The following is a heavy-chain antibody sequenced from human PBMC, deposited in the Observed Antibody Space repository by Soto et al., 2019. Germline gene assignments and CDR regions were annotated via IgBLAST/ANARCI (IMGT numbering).Heavy chain of an antibody. CDR2: INPSGGST. CDR1: GYTFTSYY. Sequence: QVQLVRSGAEVKKPGASVKVSCKASGYTFTSYYMHWVRQAPGQGLEWMGIINPSGGSTSYAQKFQSRVTMTRDTSTSTVYMELSSLRSEDTAVYYCARDAEHDYGDQNYGMDVWGQGTTVTVSS. D-gene: IGHD4-17*01. CDR3: ARDAEHDYGDQNYGMDV. J-gene: IGHJ6*02. V-gene: IGHV1-46*01.